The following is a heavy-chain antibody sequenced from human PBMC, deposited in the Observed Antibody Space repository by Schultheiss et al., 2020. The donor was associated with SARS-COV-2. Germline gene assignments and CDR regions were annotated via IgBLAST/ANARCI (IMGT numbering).Heavy chain of an antibody. CDR2: IYWDDDK. CDR3: AHSSIVPGTTEFDY. V-gene: IGHV2-5*08. J-gene: IGHJ4*02. Sequence: TLSLTCTVSGGSISSYYWSWIRQPPGKALEWLALIYWDDDKRYSPSLKSRLTITKDTSKNQVVLTMTNMDPVDTATYYCAHSSIVPGTTEFDYWGQGTLVTVSS. D-gene: IGHD1-7*01. CDR1: GGSISSYYW.